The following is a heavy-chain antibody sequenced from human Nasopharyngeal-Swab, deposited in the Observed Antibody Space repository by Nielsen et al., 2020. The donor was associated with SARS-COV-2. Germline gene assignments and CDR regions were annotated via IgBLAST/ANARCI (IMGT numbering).Heavy chain of an antibody. CDR2: ISYDGSNK. J-gene: IGHJ4*03. Sequence: GESLKISCAASGFIFSSYGMHLVRQAPGKGLEWVAVISYDGSNKYYADSVKGRFTISRDNSKNTLYLQMNSLRAEDTAVYYCAASLLELLGDYWGQGTTVTVSS. V-gene: IGHV3-30*03. CDR1: GFIFSSYG. CDR3: AASLLELLGDY. D-gene: IGHD3-10*01.